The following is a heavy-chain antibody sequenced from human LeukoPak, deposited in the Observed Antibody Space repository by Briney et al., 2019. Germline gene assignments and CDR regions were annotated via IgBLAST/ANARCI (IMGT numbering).Heavy chain of an antibody. V-gene: IGHV4-34*01. CDR1: GGSFSGYY. CDR2: INHSGST. J-gene: IGHJ5*02. Sequence: PSETLSLTCAVYGGSFSGYYWSWIRQPPGKGLEWIGEINHSGSTNYNPSLKSRVTISVDTSKNQFSLKLSSVTAAVTAVYYCARGHRITIFGVVIIVGNWFDPWGQGTLVTVSS. D-gene: IGHD3-3*01. CDR3: ARGHRITIFGVVIIVGNWFDP.